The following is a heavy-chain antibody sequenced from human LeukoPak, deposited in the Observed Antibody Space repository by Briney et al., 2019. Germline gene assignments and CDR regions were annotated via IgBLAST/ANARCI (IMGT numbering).Heavy chain of an antibody. CDR3: ASWVYGSSAFDI. CDR2: IYNSGST. Sequence: PSETLSLTCAVSGGSISSGGYSWNWIRQPTGKGLEWIGYIYNSGSTSYNPSLKSRVTMSVDTSKNQFSLKLSSVTAADTAVYYCASWVYGSSAFDIWGQGTMVTVSS. J-gene: IGHJ3*02. D-gene: IGHD3-10*01. CDR1: GGSISSGGYS. V-gene: IGHV4-30-4*07.